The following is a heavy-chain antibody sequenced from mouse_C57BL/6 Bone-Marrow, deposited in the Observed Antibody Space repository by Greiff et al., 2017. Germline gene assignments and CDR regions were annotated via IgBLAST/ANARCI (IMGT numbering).Heavy chain of an antibody. CDR3: ARDYYGPGYYFDY. V-gene: IGHV5-16*01. D-gene: IGHD1-2*01. CDR1: GFTFSDYY. J-gene: IGHJ2*01. Sequence: EVMLVESEGGLVQPGSSMKLSCTASGFTFSDYYMAWVRQVPEKGLEWVANINYDGSSTYYLDSLKSRFIISRDNAKNILYLQMSSLKSEDTATDYCARDYYGPGYYFDYWGQGTTLTVSS. CDR2: INYDGSST.